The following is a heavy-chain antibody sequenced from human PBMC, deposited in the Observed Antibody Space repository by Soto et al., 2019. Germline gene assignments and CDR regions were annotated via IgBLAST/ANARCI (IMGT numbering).Heavy chain of an antibody. V-gene: IGHV3-30*03. CDR1: GFTVSTYG. J-gene: IGHJ4*02. D-gene: IGHD2-8*02. CDR2: ISRDGGTK. CDR3: TGEGASGY. Sequence: QVQLVESGGGVVQPGRSLRLSCAVSGFTVSTYGMHWVRQAPGKGLEWVAVISRDGGTKYYADSVKGRFTISRNNSRNTLFLYMNSLRGDDMAVYYCTGEGASGYWGQGTLVTVSS.